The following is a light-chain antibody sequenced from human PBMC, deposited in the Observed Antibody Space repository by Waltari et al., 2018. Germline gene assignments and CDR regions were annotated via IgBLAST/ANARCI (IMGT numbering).Light chain of an antibody. Sequence: DIVMTQSPDSLAVSLGERATINCKSSQTVLYSSNNTNYLAWYQQKPGQPPRLLIYWATTRESGVPDRFSGSGSGTDFTLTISSLQAEDVAVYSCQQYYSTPPTFGQGTKVEIK. CDR3: QQYYSTPPT. CDR2: WAT. CDR1: QTVLYSSNNTNY. V-gene: IGKV4-1*01. J-gene: IGKJ1*01.